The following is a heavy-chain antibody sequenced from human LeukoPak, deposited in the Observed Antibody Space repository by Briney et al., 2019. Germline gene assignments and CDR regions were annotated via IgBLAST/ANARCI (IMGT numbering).Heavy chain of an antibody. J-gene: IGHJ3*02. CDR1: GFTFINAW. V-gene: IGHV3-11*06. Sequence: PGGSLRLSCPASGFTFINAWMSWVRQAPGKGLEGVSYISSRGSYTNYADSVKGRFTISRDNAKNSLYLQMNTLRDEDTAVYYCARDTRSSKTYYDSSGYYPDAFDIWGQGTMVPVSS. D-gene: IGHD3-22*01. CDR3: ARDTRSSKTYYDSSGYYPDAFDI. CDR2: ISSRGSYT.